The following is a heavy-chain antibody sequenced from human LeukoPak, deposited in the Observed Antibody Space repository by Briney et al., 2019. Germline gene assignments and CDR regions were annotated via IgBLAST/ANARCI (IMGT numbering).Heavy chain of an antibody. CDR2: INHSGST. Sequence: SETLSLTCAVYGGSFSGYYWSWIRQPPGKGLEWIGEINHSGSTNYNPSLKSRVTISVNTSKNQFSLKLSSVTAADTAVYYCARSYDFWSGYQSYYYYYYMDVWGKGTTVTVSS. D-gene: IGHD3-3*01. V-gene: IGHV4-34*01. CDR3: ARSYDFWSGYQSYYYYYYMDV. J-gene: IGHJ6*03. CDR1: GGSFSGYY.